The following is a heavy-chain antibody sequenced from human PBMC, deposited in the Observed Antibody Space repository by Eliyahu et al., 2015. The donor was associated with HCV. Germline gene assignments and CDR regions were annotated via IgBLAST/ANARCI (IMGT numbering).Heavy chain of an antibody. CDR2: IIIIFGTT. CDR1: GDTFNNFA. D-gene: IGHD3-10*01. Sequence: QVQLVQSGAEVREPGSSVKVSCKASGDTFNNFAISWVRQAPGQGLEWMGQIIIIFGTTNYARNFQGRVTITADESTSTVNMELRSLRSGDTAVYYCARVLWFGDSQGYFGYWGHGTLVTVSS. V-gene: IGHV1-69*01. J-gene: IGHJ4*01. CDR3: ARVLWFGDSQGYFGY.